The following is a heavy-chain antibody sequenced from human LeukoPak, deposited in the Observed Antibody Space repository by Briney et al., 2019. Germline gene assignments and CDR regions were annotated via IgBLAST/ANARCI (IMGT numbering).Heavy chain of an antibody. CDR3: ANRFCTSSGCGVAY. CDR2: ISKNGNHQ. D-gene: IGHD2-2*01. V-gene: IGHV3-30*18. CDR1: GFTFSSYG. J-gene: IGHJ4*02. Sequence: PGNSLRLSCAVSGFTFSSYGMHWVRQAPGKGLEWVAGISKNGNHQSYADSVKGRFTISRDNSKNTLYLQLNSLRGDDTAVYYCANRFCTSSGCGVAYWGQGTLVTVSS.